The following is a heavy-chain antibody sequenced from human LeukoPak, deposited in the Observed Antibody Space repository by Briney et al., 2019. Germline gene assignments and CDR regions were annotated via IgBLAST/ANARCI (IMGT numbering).Heavy chain of an antibody. CDR3: ARGRPYTGGYHLDY. V-gene: IGHV4-39*02. D-gene: IGHD1-26*01. J-gene: IGHJ4*02. CDR2: IYYSGST. Sequence: SETLSLTCTVSGGSISGSSYYWGWIRQPPGKGLEWIGSIYYSGSTYYNPSLKSRVTISVDTSKNQFSLKLNSVTATDTAVYYCARGRPYTGGYHLDYWGQGTLVTVSP. CDR1: GGSISGSSYY.